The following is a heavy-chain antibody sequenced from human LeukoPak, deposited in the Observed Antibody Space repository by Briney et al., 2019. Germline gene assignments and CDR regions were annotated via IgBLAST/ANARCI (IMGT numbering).Heavy chain of an antibody. J-gene: IGHJ5*02. V-gene: IGHV4-59*01. D-gene: IGHD2-2*01. CDR1: GGSISIYY. CDR2: IYYSGST. Sequence: SETLSLTCNVSGGSISIYYWSWIRQPPGKGLEWIGNIYYSGSTNYNPSLKSRVIISVDTSKNQLSLKLSSVTAADTAVYYCARGCSSTSCFNNWFDPWGQGTLVTVSS. CDR3: ARGCSSTSCFNNWFDP.